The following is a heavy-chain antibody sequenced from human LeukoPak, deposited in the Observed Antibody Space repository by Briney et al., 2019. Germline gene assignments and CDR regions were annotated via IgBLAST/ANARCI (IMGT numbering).Heavy chain of an antibody. D-gene: IGHD3-10*01. V-gene: IGHV4-34*01. CDR3: ARLPGSESYIGRDV. CDR1: GGSFSGYY. Sequence: PSETLSLTCAVYGGSFSGYYWGWIRQPPGKGLEWIGNIYHSGSTHYNPSLKSRVTISMDTSKNQFSLKLSSVTAADTAVYYCARLPGSESYIGRDVWGKGTTVTISS. J-gene: IGHJ6*04. CDR2: IYHSGST.